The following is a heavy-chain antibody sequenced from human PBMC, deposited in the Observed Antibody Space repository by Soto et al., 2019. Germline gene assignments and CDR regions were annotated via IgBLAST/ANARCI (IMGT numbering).Heavy chain of an antibody. CDR1: GGSVSSSSYY. Sequence: SETLSLTCTVSGGSVSSSSYYWGWIRQPPGKGLEWIGSIYYSGSTYYNPSLKSRVTISVDTSKNQFSLKLSSVTAADTAVYYCARASYYDFWSGYPYYYYYYMDVWGKGTTVTVSS. V-gene: IGHV4-39*01. CDR2: IYYSGST. CDR3: ARASYYDFWSGYPYYYYYYMDV. D-gene: IGHD3-3*01. J-gene: IGHJ6*03.